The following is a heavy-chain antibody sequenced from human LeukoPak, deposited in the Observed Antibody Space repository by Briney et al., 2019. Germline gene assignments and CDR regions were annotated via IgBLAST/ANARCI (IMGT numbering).Heavy chain of an antibody. D-gene: IGHD6-19*01. CDR1: GGSISSSNW. Sequence: SETLSLTCAVSGGSISSSNWWSWVRQPPGKGLEWIGEIYHSGSTNYNPSLKSRVTISVDKSKNQFSLKLSSVTAADTAVYYCARGSYSSGWGYDYWGQGTLVTVSS. V-gene: IGHV4-4*02. CDR2: IYHSGST. CDR3: ARGSYSSGWGYDY. J-gene: IGHJ4*02.